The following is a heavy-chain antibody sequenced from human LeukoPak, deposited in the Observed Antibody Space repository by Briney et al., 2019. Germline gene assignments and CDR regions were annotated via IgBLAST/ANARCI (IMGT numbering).Heavy chain of an antibody. CDR1: GITFSNYA. Sequence: GGSLRLSCVASGITFSNYAVSWVRQAPEKGLDWVSVISGSAHKIRYADSVKGRFTISRDNSEDIVYLQMNNLRVEDTAIYYCAGRPTGYSSGYIHWGQGTLVTVSS. J-gene: IGHJ4*02. V-gene: IGHV3-23*01. D-gene: IGHD5-18*01. CDR3: AGRPTGYSSGYIH. CDR2: ISGSAHKI.